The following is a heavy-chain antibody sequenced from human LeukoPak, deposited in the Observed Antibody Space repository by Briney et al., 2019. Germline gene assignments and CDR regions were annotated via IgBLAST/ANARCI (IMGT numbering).Heavy chain of an antibody. Sequence: GGSLRLSCAASGFTFSSYWMSWVRQAPGKGLEWVATIKQDGSEKYYVDSVKGRFTISRDNAKNSLYLQMNSLRAEDTAVYCCARAGYIVVVPAASLFDPWGQGTLVTVSS. V-gene: IGHV3-7*01. CDR1: GFTFSSYW. CDR2: IKQDGSEK. D-gene: IGHD2-2*01. CDR3: ARAGYIVVVPAASLFDP. J-gene: IGHJ5*02.